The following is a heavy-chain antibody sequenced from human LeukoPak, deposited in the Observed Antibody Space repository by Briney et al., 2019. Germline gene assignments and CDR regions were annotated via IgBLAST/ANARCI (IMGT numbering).Heavy chain of an antibody. J-gene: IGHJ6*03. CDR2: INYSGSA. CDR1: GGSISSYY. CDR3: ARGGPMSHVRDYYMDV. Sequence: SETLSLTCTVSGGSISSYYWSWIRQPPGEGLEWIGYINYSGSANYNPSLKSRVTISVDTSKNQFSLKLSSVTAADTAVYYCARGGPMSHVRDYYMDVWGKGTTVTVSS. D-gene: IGHD3-10*02. V-gene: IGHV4-59*08.